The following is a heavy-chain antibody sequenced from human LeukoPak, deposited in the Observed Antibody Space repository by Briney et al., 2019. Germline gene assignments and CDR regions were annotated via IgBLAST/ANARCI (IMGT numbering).Heavy chain of an antibody. CDR2: ISGSGGST. CDR3: AKSTVVVPAARNDAFDI. V-gene: IGHV3-23*01. CDR1: GFTFSSYA. Sequence: GGSLRLSCAASGFTFSSYAMSWVRQAPGKGLEWVSAISGSGGSTYYADSVKGRFTISRDNSKNTLYLQMNSLRAEDTAVYYCAKSTVVVPAARNDAFDIWGQGTMVTASS. J-gene: IGHJ3*02. D-gene: IGHD2-2*01.